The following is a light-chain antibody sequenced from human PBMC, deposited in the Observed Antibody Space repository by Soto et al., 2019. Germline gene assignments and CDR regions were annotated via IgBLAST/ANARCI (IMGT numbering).Light chain of an antibody. J-gene: IGKJ5*01. CDR1: RGINTC. Sequence: IQMTLSPAALSASVGDRVTITCRASRGINTCLAWYQQKPGKAPKVLISDASSLERGVPSRFSGSGSETEFTLTISRLQPDDFATYFCHSRPFGQVTRLAIK. CDR2: DAS. CDR3: HSRP. V-gene: IGKV1-5*01.